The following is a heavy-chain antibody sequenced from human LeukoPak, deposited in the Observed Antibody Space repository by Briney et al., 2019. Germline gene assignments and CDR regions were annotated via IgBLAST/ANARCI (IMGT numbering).Heavy chain of an antibody. CDR3: ITDPGEYASH. V-gene: IGHV3-15*01. CDR1: GFTFTTAW. D-gene: IGHD3-10*01. J-gene: IGHJ4*02. Sequence: PGGSLRLSCAAYGFTFTTAWMSWVRQAPGQGLEWVGRSISKNNGGTTDYAAPVKGRFTISRDDSKNMLYLEMNSLKSEDTAVYYCITDPGEYASHWGRGTLVTVSS. CDR2: SISKNNGGTT.